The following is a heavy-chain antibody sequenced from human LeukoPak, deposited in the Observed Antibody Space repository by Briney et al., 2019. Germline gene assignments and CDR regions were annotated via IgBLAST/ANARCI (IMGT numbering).Heavy chain of an antibody. CDR2: ISWDSGIS. V-gene: IGHV3-9*01. CDR3: AKGGASKYSGYDKWDLDF. CDR1: GFTFDHYA. J-gene: IGHJ4*02. D-gene: IGHD5-12*01. Sequence: PGGSLRLSCAASGFTFDHYAMHWVRQAPGKALEWVSRISWDSGISTYADSVKGRFTVSRDNAKNSLYLQMNSLRAADTALYFCAKGGASKYSGYDKWDLDFWGQGTLVTVSS.